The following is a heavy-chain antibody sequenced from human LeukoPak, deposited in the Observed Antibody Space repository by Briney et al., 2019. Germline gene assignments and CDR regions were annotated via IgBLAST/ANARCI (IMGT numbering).Heavy chain of an antibody. J-gene: IGHJ4*02. D-gene: IGHD4-17*01. Sequence: ASVKVSCKASGYTFTSYGISWVRQAPGQGLEWMGWINPNSGGTNYAQKFQGRVTMTRDTSISTAYMELSRLRSDDTAVYYCASSRDYGDYVDYWGQGSLVTVSS. CDR3: ASSRDYGDYVDY. CDR2: INPNSGGT. CDR1: GYTFTSYG. V-gene: IGHV1-2*02.